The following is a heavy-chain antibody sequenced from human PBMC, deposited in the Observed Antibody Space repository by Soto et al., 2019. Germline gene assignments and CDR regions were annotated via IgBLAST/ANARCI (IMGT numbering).Heavy chain of an antibody. CDR3: ARDGYYGAGSYGMDV. CDR2: ISDYNGNT. J-gene: IGHJ6*02. Sequence: QVHLVQSGAEVKKHGASVKVSCKTSGYSFSNYGISWVRQAPGQGLEWLGWISDYNGNTNYAQKFQGRVIMTTDTSTKTAYMVLRSLRFADTAVYYCARDGYYGAGSYGMDVWGQGTTVTVSS. V-gene: IGHV1-18*01. D-gene: IGHD3-10*01. CDR1: GYSFSNYG.